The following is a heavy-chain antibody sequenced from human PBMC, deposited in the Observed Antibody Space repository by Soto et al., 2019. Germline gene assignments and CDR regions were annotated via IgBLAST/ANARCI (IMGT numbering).Heavy chain of an antibody. CDR2: INHSGST. V-gene: IGHV4-34*01. J-gene: IGHJ5*02. CDR1: GGSFSGYY. CDR3: ARGQMRFRRGCWFDP. D-gene: IGHD6-19*01. Sequence: QVQLQQWGAGLLKPSETLSLTCAVYGGSFSGYYWSWIRQPPGKGLEWIGEINHSGSTNYNPSLKSRVTISVDTSKNQFSLKLRSVTAADTAVYYCARGQMRFRRGCWFDPWGQGTLVTVSS.